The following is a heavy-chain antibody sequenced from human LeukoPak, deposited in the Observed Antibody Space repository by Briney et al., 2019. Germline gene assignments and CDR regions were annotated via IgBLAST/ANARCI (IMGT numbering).Heavy chain of an antibody. V-gene: IGHV3-9*01. CDR1: GFTFDDYA. D-gene: IGHD3-9*01. Sequence: GGSLRLSCAASGFTFDDYAMHWVRQAPGKGLEWVSGISWNSGSIGYADSVKGRFTISRDNAKNSLYLQMNSLRAEDTALYYCAKAEYDILTLGYWGQGTLVTVSS. CDR3: AKAEYDILTLGY. CDR2: ISWNSGSI. J-gene: IGHJ4*02.